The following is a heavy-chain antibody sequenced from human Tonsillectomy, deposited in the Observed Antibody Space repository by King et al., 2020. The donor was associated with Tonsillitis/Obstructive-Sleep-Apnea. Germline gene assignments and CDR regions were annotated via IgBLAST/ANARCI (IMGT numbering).Heavy chain of an antibody. Sequence: QLVQSGAEVKKPGASVKVSCKASGYTFTGYYMHWVRQAPGQGLEWMGRINPNSGGTNYAQKFQGRVTMTRDTSISTAYMELSRLRSDDTAVYYCARDTRITGTTWVSWFDPWGQGTLVTVSS. CDR2: INPNSGGT. D-gene: IGHD1-7*01. CDR3: ARDTRITGTTWVSWFDP. V-gene: IGHV1-2*06. CDR1: GYTFTGYY. J-gene: IGHJ5*02.